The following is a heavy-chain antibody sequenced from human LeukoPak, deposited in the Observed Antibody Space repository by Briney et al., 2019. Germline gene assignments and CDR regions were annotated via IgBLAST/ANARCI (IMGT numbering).Heavy chain of an antibody. V-gene: IGHV4-39*07. CDR3: ARTPPPSRGPYYDSSGNHAFDI. D-gene: IGHD3-22*01. CDR2: IYYSGST. Sequence: PSETLSLTCTVSGSSISSSSYYWGWIRQPPGKGLEWIGSIYYSGSTCYNPSLKSRVTISVDTSKNQFSLKLSSVTAADTAVYYCARTPPPSRGPYYDSSGNHAFDIWGQGTMVTVSS. J-gene: IGHJ3*02. CDR1: GSSISSSSYY.